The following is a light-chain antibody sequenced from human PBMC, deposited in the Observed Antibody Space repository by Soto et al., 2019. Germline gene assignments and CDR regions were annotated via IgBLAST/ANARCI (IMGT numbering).Light chain of an antibody. CDR2: SNN. CDR3: AAWNDSLNGAV. Sequence: QYVLTQPPSASGTPGQRVTISCSGSSSNIGSNTVNWYQQLPGTAPKQLIYSNNQRPSGVPDRFSGSKSGTSASLAISGLQSEDEADYYCAAWNDSLNGAVFGGGTQLTVL. CDR1: SSNIGSNT. J-gene: IGLJ7*01. V-gene: IGLV1-44*01.